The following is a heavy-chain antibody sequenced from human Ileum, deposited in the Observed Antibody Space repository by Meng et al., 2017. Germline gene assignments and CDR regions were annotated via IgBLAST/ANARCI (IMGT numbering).Heavy chain of an antibody. V-gene: IGHV4-61*01. D-gene: IGHD3-10*01. J-gene: IGHJ4*02. CDR3: ARFYGSGTFEVHDY. Sequence: QLQAPRPALVRPSETLSLTCHVSGGSVSSASYYWSWIRQPPGKGLEWIGLIHYSGSRNYNPSLKSRVTMSVDTSKNQVSLRLTSVTAADTAVYYCARFYGSGTFEVHDYWGQGTLVTVSS. CDR2: IHYSGSR. CDR1: GGSVSSASYY.